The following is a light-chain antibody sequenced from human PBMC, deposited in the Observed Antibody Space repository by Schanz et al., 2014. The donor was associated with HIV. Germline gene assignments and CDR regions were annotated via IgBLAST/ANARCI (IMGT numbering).Light chain of an antibody. CDR3: QYFGNSGGT. CDR2: ANS. Sequence: EIVMTQSPATLSVSPGERATLSCRATQSVGDNLAWFQQKPGQAPRLLFYANSFRATGVPDRFSGTGSGTDFTLTISSLEPEDFAVYYCQYFGNSGGTFGGGTKVEIK. CDR1: QSVGDN. J-gene: IGKJ4*01. V-gene: IGKV3D-15*01.